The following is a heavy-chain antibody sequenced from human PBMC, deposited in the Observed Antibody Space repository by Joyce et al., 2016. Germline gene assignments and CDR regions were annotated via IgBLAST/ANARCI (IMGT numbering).Heavy chain of an antibody. Sequence: EVQLLESGGGLVQPGGSLRLSCAASGFTFSNNAMSWVRQAPGKGLEWVSLILNTGTTSYTDSVKGRFTISRDNAKTTVYLQMNSLRAEDTAVYYCARPRGSGSHTAYSFDYWGQGTLVTVSS. CDR3: ARPRGSGSHTAYSFDY. CDR2: LILNTGTT. CDR1: GFTFSNNA. V-gene: IGHV3-23*01. D-gene: IGHD3-10*01. J-gene: IGHJ4*02.